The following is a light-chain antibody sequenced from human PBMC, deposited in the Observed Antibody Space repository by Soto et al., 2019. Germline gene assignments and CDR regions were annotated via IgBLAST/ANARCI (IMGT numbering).Light chain of an antibody. J-gene: IGKJ5*01. Sequence: IVLTQSPATLSLSPGERATLSCRASQSVSSNLAWYQQKPGQAPRLLIYAASTRAAGIPARFSGSGSGTDFTLTISSLQSEDVAVYYCQQYYDWPITFGQGTRLEI. V-gene: IGKV3-15*01. CDR2: AAS. CDR3: QQYYDWPIT. CDR1: QSVSSN.